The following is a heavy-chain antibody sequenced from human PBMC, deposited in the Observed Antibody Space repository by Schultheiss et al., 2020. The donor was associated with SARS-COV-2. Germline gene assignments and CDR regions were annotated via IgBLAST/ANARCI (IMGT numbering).Heavy chain of an antibody. CDR1: GFTFSSYA. V-gene: IGHV3-30*07. Sequence: GGSLRLSCAASGFTFSSYALHWVRQAPGKGLEWVAVISYDGSNKYYADSVKGRFTISRDSSKNTVYLQMNSLKTEDTAVYYCATAYYYYYYGMDVWGQGTTVTVSS. CDR2: ISYDGSNK. CDR3: ATAYYYYYYGMDV. J-gene: IGHJ6*02.